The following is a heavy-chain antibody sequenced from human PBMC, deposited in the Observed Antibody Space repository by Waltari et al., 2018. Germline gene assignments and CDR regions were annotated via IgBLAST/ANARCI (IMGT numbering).Heavy chain of an antibody. V-gene: IGHV1-69*01. CDR1: GGTFRSYA. J-gene: IGHJ6*02. Sequence: QVQLVQSGAEVKKPGSSVKVSCKASGGTFRSYAISCVRQAPGHGLEWMGGIIPIFGTANYAQKCQGRVTITADESTSTAYMELSSLRSEDTAVYYCARGDTVVVVAAFLGYGMDVWGQGTTVTVSS. D-gene: IGHD2-15*01. CDR3: ARGDTVVVVAAFLGYGMDV. CDR2: IIPIFGTA.